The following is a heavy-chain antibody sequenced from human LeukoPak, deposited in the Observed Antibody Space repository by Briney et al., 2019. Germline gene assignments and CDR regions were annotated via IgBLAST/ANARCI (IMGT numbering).Heavy chain of an antibody. V-gene: IGHV1-2*02. CDR1: GYTFTGYY. CDR3: ARDFSYGSGSL. Sequence: ASVKVSCKASGYTFTGYYMHWVRQAPGQGLEWMGWINPNSGGTNYAQKFQGRVTMTRDTSISTAYMELNSLRAEDTAVYYCARDFSYGSGSLWGQRTLVTVSS. J-gene: IGHJ4*02. D-gene: IGHD3-10*01. CDR2: INPNSGGT.